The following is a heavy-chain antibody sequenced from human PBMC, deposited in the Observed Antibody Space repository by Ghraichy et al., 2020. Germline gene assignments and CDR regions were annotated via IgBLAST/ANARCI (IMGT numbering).Heavy chain of an antibody. D-gene: IGHD6-19*01. CDR3: ARVAPGSLQNSSGWYCFDY. CDR2: INPNSGGT. Sequence: ASVKVSCKASGYTFTGYYMHWVRQAPGQGLEWMGWINPNSGGTNYAQKFQGWVTMTRDTSISTAYLELSRLRSDDTAVYYCARVAPGSLQNSSGWYCFDYWGQGTLVTVSS. J-gene: IGHJ4*02. CDR1: GYTFTGYY. V-gene: IGHV1-2*04.